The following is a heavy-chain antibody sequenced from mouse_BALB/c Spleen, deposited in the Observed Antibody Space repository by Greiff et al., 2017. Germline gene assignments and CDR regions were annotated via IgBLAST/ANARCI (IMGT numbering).Heavy chain of an antibody. J-gene: IGHJ4*01. Sequence: EVQLVESGGGLVKPGGSLKLSCAASGFTFSSYAMSWVRQTPEKRLEWVASISSGGSTYYPDSVKGRFTISRDNARNILYLQMSSLRSEDTAMYYCARGGGSSYDYAMDYWGQGTSVTVSS. V-gene: IGHV5-6-5*01. D-gene: IGHD1-1*01. CDR3: ARGGGSSYDYAMDY. CDR2: ISSGGST. CDR1: GFTFSSYA.